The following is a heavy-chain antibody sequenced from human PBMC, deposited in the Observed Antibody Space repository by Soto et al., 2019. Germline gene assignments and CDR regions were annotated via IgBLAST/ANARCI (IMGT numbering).Heavy chain of an antibody. CDR1: GFTFSSYA. V-gene: IGHV3-23*01. CDR2: ISGSGGST. CDR3: AKDKSSSGWYSNWFAP. D-gene: IGHD6-19*01. J-gene: IGHJ5*02. Sequence: EVQLLESGGGLVQPGGSLRLSCAASGFTFSSYAMSWVRQAPGKGLEWVSAISGSGGSTYYADSVKGRFTISRDNSKNTLYLQMNSLRAEDTAVYYCAKDKSSSGWYSNWFAPWGQGTLVTVSS.